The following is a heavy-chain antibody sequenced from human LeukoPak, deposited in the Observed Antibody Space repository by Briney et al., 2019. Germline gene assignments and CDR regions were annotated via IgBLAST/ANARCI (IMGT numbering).Heavy chain of an antibody. Sequence: GGSLRLSCAASVFTFSSYAMSWVRQAPGKGLQWVSAIICIGSSTYYADSVKGRFTISRDTSKNTLYLQMNSVRGEDTAVYYCAKALNYYDSSGYYYAVYDAFDIWGQGTMVTVSS. J-gene: IGHJ3*02. CDR1: VFTFSSYA. CDR3: AKALNYYDSSGYYYAVYDAFDI. V-gene: IGHV3-23*01. CDR2: IICIGSST. D-gene: IGHD3-22*01.